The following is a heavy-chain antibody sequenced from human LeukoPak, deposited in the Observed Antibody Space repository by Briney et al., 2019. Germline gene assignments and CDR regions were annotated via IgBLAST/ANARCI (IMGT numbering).Heavy chain of an antibody. D-gene: IGHD3-22*01. CDR2: ISGSGGST. Sequence: GGSLRLSCAASGFTFSSYAMSWVRQAPGKGLEWVSAISGSGGSTYYADSVEGRFTISRDNSKNTLYLQMNSLRAEDTAVYYCAKETYYYDSSGYGVAFDIWGQGTMVTVSS. CDR1: GFTFSSYA. CDR3: AKETYYYDSSGYGVAFDI. J-gene: IGHJ3*02. V-gene: IGHV3-23*01.